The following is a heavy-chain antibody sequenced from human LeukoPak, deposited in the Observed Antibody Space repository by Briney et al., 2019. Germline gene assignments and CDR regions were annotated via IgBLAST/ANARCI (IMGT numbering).Heavy chain of an antibody. D-gene: IGHD3-10*01. J-gene: IGHJ5*02. V-gene: IGHV1-69*13. CDR2: IIPIFGTA. CDR3: AREEGLGYYGSGSHITRGTNWFDP. CDR1: GGTFSSYA. Sequence: SVKVSCKASGGTFSSYAISWVRQAPGQGLEWMGGIIPIFGTANYAQKFQGRVTITADESTSTAYMELSSLRSEDTAVYYCAREEGLGYYGSGSHITRGTNWFDPWGQGTLVTVSS.